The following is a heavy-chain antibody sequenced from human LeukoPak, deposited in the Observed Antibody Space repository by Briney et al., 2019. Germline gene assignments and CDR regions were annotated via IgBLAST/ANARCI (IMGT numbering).Heavy chain of an antibody. CDR2: ISAYNGNT. J-gene: IGHJ6*04. CDR1: GYSFTSYW. CDR3: ARNQYSGSYSPRDGMDV. V-gene: IGHV1-18*04. Sequence: GESLKISCKGSGYSFTSYWIGWVRQAPGQGLEWMGWISAYNGNTNYAQKLQGRVTMTTDTSTSTAYMELRSLRSDDTAVYYCARNQYSGSYSPRDGMDVWGKGTTVTVSS. D-gene: IGHD1-26*01.